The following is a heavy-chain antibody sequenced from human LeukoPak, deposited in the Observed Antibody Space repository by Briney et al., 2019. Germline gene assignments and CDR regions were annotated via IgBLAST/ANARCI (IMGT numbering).Heavy chain of an antibody. CDR2: ISGSSRTI. D-gene: IGHD2-2*01. CDR3: VRDGEYCSSTSCFDP. CDR1: GLTFSSYS. V-gene: IGHV3-48*04. J-gene: IGHJ5*02. Sequence: GGSLRLSCAASGLTFSSYSMNWVRQAPGKVLEWVSYISGSSRTIYYADSVKGRFTISRDNTKNSLYLQMNSLRADDTAVYYCVRDGEYCSSTSCFDPWGQGTLVTVSS.